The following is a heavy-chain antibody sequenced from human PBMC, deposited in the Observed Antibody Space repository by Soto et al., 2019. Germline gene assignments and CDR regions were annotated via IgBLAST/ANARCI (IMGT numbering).Heavy chain of an antibody. Sequence: PGGSLRLSCAASGFTFSTYTMTWVRQAPGKGLEWVSSISSSTNYIYYADSVKGRFTISRDNAKNSLYLQMNSLRAEDTAVYYCARAFSGSYSNTHWGQGALVTVSS. CDR2: ISSSTNYI. V-gene: IGHV3-21*01. J-gene: IGHJ4*02. CDR1: GFTFSTYT. CDR3: ARAFSGSYSNTH. D-gene: IGHD1-26*01.